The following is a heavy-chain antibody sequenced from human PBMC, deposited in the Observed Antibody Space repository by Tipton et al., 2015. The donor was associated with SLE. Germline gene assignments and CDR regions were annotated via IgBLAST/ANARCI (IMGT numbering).Heavy chain of an antibody. V-gene: IGHV4-59*08. D-gene: IGHD2-15*01. J-gene: IGHJ3*02. CDR1: DDSISGYY. CDR3: ARSYCSGGRCNSKAFDI. CDR2: IGHSGST. Sequence: TLSLTCTVSDDSISGYYWSWIRQPPGKGLEWIGYIGHSGSTNYNPSLNSRVTMSIDTSKNQFSLKLTSVTAADTAVYYCARSYCSGGRCNSKAFDIWGQGTMVTVSS.